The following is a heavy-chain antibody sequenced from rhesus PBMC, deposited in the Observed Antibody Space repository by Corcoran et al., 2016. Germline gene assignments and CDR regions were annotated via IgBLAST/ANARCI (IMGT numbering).Heavy chain of an antibody. CDR1: GGSISSSY. CDR3: ARDTNNVY. CDR2: IYGIGSRT. D-gene: IGHD2-15*01. V-gene: IGHV4-169*02. Sequence: QLQLQESGPGLVKPSETLSVTCAVSGGSISSSYWSWIRQAPGKGLEWIGYIYGIGSRTNYNPSLKSRVTLSVDTSKNPLSLRLSSVTTAGTAVYYCARDTNNVYWGQGVLVTVSS. J-gene: IGHJ4*01.